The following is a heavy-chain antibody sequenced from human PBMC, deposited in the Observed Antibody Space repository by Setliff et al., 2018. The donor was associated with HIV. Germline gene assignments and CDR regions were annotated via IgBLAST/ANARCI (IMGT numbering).Heavy chain of an antibody. CDR2: IKQDGSEE. Sequence: SGGSLRLSCAASGFTFSTYWMIWVRQAPGKGLEWVAKIKQDGSEEYYVDSVKGRFTISRDNAKNSVYLQMNSLRVEDTAMYYCTKELADYYGSGRLNYYYYYGMDVWGQGTTVTVSS. V-gene: IGHV3-7*01. J-gene: IGHJ6*02. D-gene: IGHD3-10*01. CDR3: TKELADYYGSGRLNYYYYYGMDV. CDR1: GFTFSTYW.